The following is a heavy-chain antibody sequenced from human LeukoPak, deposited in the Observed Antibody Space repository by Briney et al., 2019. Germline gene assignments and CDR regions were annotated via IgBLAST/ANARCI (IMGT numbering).Heavy chain of an antibody. D-gene: IGHD3-10*01. CDR1: GFTFSSYA. CDR3: ARDGPDYYGSGFLY. CDR2: ISSNGGST. V-gene: IGHV3-64*01. J-gene: IGHJ4*02. Sequence: GGSLRLSCAASGFTFSSYAMHWVRQAPGKGLEYVSAISSNGGSTYYANSVKGRFTISRDNSKNTLYLQMGSLRAEDMAVYYCARDGPDYYGSGFLYWGQGTLVTVSS.